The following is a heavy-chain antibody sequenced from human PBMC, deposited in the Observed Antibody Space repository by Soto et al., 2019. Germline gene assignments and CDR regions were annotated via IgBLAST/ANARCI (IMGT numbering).Heavy chain of an antibody. CDR3: ARADGYNQEGYYYYGMDV. CDR2: ISGSGGST. J-gene: IGHJ6*02. CDR1: GFTFSSYA. D-gene: IGHD5-12*01. Sequence: ESGGGLVQPGGSLRLSCAASGFTFSSYAMSWVRQAPGKGLEWVSAISGSGGSTYYADSVKGRFTISRDNSKNTLYLQMNSLRAEDTAVYYCARADGYNQEGYYYYGMDVWGQGTTVTVSS. V-gene: IGHV3-23*01.